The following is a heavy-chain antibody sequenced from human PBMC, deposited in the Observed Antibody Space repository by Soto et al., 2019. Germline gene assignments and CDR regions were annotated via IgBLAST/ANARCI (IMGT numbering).Heavy chain of an antibody. CDR3: ARRYGYAFDI. V-gene: IGHV4-39*07. Sequence: SETLSLTCIVSGGSISSSSYSWAWIRQPPGKGLEWIGTIYYGVNTYYNPSLKSRVTISVDTSKNQFSLKLSSVTAADTAIYYCARRYGYAFDIWGQGTMVTVSS. CDR2: IYYGVNT. D-gene: IGHD5-18*01. J-gene: IGHJ3*02. CDR1: GGSISSSSYS.